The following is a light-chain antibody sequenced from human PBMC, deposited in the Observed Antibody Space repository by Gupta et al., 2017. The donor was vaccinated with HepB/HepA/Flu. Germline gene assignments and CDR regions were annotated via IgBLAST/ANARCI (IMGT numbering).Light chain of an antibody. Sequence: SSDLTQDPAVSVALGQTVRLTCQGDSLRSYYASWYQQKPGQAPVLVIYGKNNRPSGIPDRFSGSRSGNTASLTITGAQAEDEADYYCNSRDSSGNHLVVFGGGTKLTVL. CDR1: SLRSYY. CDR3: NSRDSSGNHLVV. J-gene: IGLJ2*01. V-gene: IGLV3-19*01. CDR2: GKN.